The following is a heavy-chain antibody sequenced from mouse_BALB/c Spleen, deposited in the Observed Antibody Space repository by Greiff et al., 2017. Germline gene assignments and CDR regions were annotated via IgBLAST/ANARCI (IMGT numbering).Heavy chain of an antibody. CDR3: ARGGGNYPYYFDY. CDR1: GYTFTDYW. D-gene: IGHD2-1*01. Sequence: QVQLQQPGAELVMPGASVKMSCTASGYTFTDYWMHWVKQRPGQGLEWIGAIDTSDSYTSYNQKFKGKATLTVDESSSTAYMQLSSLTSEDSAVYYCARGGGNYPYYFDYWGQGTTLTVSS. V-gene: IGHV1-69*01. CDR2: IDTSDSYT. J-gene: IGHJ2*01.